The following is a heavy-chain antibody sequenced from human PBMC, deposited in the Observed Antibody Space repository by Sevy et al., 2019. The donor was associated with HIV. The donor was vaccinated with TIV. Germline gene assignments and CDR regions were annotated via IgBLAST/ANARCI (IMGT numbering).Heavy chain of an antibody. CDR1: GRTFRSNA. V-gene: IGHV1-69*13. CDR3: ARSISWYASFDY. CDR2: IIPMFGTA. Sequence: ASVKVSCKSSGRTFRSNAISWVQQAPGQGLEWMGGIIPMFGTANYAQKFQGRVTITADESASTAYMELSSLRSDDTAIYYCARSISWYASFDYWGQGTLVTVSS. J-gene: IGHJ4*02. D-gene: IGHD6-13*01.